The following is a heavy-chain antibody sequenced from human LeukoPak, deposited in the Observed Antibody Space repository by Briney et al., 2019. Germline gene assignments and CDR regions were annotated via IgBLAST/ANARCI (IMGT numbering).Heavy chain of an antibody. J-gene: IGHJ3*02. Sequence: PSETLSLTCTVSGGSISSRYWSWIRQPPGKGLEWIGYIYYSGSTNYNPSLKSRVTISVDTSKNQFSLKLSSVTAADTAVYYCARGVLEWLSADAFDIWGQGTMVTVSS. CDR1: GGSISSRY. V-gene: IGHV4-59*11. CDR3: ARGVLEWLSADAFDI. D-gene: IGHD3-3*01. CDR2: IYYSGST.